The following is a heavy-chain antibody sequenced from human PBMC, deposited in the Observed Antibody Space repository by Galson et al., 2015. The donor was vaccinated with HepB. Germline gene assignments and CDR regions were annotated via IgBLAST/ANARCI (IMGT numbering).Heavy chain of an antibody. J-gene: IGHJ3*02. V-gene: IGHV2-26*01. D-gene: IGHD1-1*01. CDR3: ARIRITRHGAPGNDAFDI. CDR2: IFSNDEK. Sequence: PALVKPTQTLTLTCTVSGFSLSNARMGVSWIRQPPGKALEWLAHIFSNDEKSYSTSLKSRLTISKDTSKSQVVLTMTNMDPVDTATYYCARIRITRHGAPGNDAFDIWGQGTMVTVSS. CDR1: GFSLSNARMG.